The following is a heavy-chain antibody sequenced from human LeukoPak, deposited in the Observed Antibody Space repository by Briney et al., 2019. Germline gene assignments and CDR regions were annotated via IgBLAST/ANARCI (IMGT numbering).Heavy chain of an antibody. V-gene: IGHV4-30-2*01. CDR2: IYHSGST. J-gene: IGHJ4*02. D-gene: IGHD2-21*02. Sequence: SENLSFNCAVSGGSISTGGYSWSWIRQPPGKGLEWIGYIYHSGSTYNNPSLKSRVTISVDRSKNQFSLKLGSVTAADTAVYYCARGVLGATKKVTAIPTYYFDYWGQGALVTVSS. CDR1: GGSISTGGYS. CDR3: ARGVLGATKKVTAIPTYYFDY.